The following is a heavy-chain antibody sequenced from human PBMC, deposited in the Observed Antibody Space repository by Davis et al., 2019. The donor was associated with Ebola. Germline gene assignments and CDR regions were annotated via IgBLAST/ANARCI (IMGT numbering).Heavy chain of an antibody. Sequence: GESLKISCAASGFTFSSYGMHWVRQAPGKGLEWVSYISSSGSTIYYADSVKGRFTISRDNAKNSLYLQMNRLRAEDTAVYYCARDYNSGYDSFYFDYWGQGTLVTVSS. CDR1: GFTFSSYG. V-gene: IGHV3-48*04. CDR2: ISSSGSTI. CDR3: ARDYNSGYDSFYFDY. D-gene: IGHD5-12*01. J-gene: IGHJ4*02.